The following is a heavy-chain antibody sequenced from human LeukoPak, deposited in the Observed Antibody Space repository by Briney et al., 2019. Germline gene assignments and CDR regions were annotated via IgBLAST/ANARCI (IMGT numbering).Heavy chain of an antibody. CDR1: GFTVSSSY. D-gene: IGHD5-24*01. J-gene: IGHJ4*01. CDR3: AREFLFRDGYNLGFDY. V-gene: IGHV3-53*01. Sequence: GGSLRLSCAASGFTVSSSYMSWVRQAPGKGLEWVSVIRSDGTTAYADSVKGRFTISRDTSRNTLYLQMNSLRAEDTAVYYCAREFLFRDGYNLGFDYWGHGALVTVSS. CDR2: IRSDGTT.